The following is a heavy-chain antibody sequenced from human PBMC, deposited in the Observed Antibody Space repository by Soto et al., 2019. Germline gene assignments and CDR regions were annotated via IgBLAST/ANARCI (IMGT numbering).Heavy chain of an antibody. CDR1: GYSISSGYY. CDR2: IYHSGST. J-gene: IGHJ5*02. D-gene: IGHD3-3*01. Sequence: PSETLSLTCAVSGYSISSGYYWGWLRQPPGKGLEWIGEIYHSGSTNYNPSLKSRVTISVDKSKNQFSLKLSSVTAADTAVYYCARLEWLDNWFDPWGQGTLVTVSS. CDR3: ARLEWLDNWFDP. V-gene: IGHV4-38-2*01.